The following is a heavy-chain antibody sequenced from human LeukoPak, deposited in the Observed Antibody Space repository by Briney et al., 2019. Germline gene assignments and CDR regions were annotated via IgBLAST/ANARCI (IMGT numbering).Heavy chain of an antibody. Sequence: TGGSLRLSCAASGFTFSSYGMHWVRQAPGKGLEWVAVISYDGSNKYYADSVKGRFTISRDNSKNTLYLQMNSLGAEDTAVYYCARDEGGKLAYWGQGTLVTVSS. J-gene: IGHJ4*02. CDR1: GFTFSSYG. D-gene: IGHD3-16*01. CDR3: ARDEGGKLAY. V-gene: IGHV3-30*19. CDR2: ISYDGSNK.